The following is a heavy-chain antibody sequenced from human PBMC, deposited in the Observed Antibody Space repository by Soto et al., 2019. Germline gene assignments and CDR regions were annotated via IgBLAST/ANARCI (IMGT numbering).Heavy chain of an antibody. CDR1: GFVFRSYG. CDR2: IWHDGSHQ. D-gene: IGHD2-21*01. CDR3: AREAYGGEGPLDC. V-gene: IGHV3-33*01. J-gene: IGHJ4*02. Sequence: QVPLVESGGGVVQPGRSLRLSCAASGFVFRSYGMHWVRQAPGKGLEWVGVIWHDGSHQYYADSVKGRFTISRDNSKNTLSLQMNSLRAEDTAVYYCAREAYGGEGPLDCWGQGTLVTVSS.